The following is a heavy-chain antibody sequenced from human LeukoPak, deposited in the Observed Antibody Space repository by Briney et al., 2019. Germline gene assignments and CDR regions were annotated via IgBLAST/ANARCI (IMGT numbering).Heavy chain of an antibody. V-gene: IGHV4-30-4*08. J-gene: IGHJ4*02. CDR2: TDYRGGA. Sequence: SETLSLTCTVSGVSISSGGYYWNWIRQPPGKGLEWIGNTDYRGGATYSPSLKSRISISVDTSKNQVSLELNSVTVADTAVYYCVRERHNYSDSVWGQGSLVTVSS. CDR1: GVSISSGGYY. D-gene: IGHD3-22*01. CDR3: VRERHNYSDSV.